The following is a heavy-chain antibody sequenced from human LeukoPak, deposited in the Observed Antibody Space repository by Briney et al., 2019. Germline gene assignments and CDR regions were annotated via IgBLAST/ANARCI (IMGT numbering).Heavy chain of an antibody. CDR2: ISGSGGST. CDR1: GFTFSSYA. CDR3: ARSQWPQYYFDY. D-gene: IGHD6-19*01. V-gene: IGHV3-23*01. J-gene: IGHJ4*02. Sequence: GGSLRLSCAASGFTFSSYAMSWVRQAPGKGLEWVSAISGSGGSTYYADSVKGRFTISRDNSKNTLYLQMNSLRAEDTAVYYCARSQWPQYYFDYWGQGTLVTVSS.